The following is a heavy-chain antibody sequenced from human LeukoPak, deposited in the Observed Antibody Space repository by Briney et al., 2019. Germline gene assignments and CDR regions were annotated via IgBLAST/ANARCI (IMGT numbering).Heavy chain of an antibody. V-gene: IGHV3-48*01. J-gene: IGHJ4*02. Sequence: GGSLRLSCAASGFTFSSYSMNWVPQAPGNGLDWVSYISSSSSTIYYADSVKGRFTISRDNAKNSLYLQMNSLRAEDTAVYYCASAHGGSHYWGQGTLVTVSS. CDR1: GFTFSSYS. CDR2: ISSSSSTI. D-gene: IGHD3-16*01. CDR3: ASAHGGSHY.